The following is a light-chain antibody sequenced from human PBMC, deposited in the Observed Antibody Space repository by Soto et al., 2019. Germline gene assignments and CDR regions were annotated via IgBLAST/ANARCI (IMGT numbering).Light chain of an antibody. V-gene: IGKV1-9*01. J-gene: IGKJ5*01. CDR3: QQLNSYPLT. Sequence: DIQMTQSPSSLSVSVGDRVTITCRASQDIRNYLAWYQQKPGKVPKLLIYAASTLQSGVPSRFSGSGSGTDFTLTISSLQPEDFATYFCQQLNSYPLTFGQGTRLEI. CDR1: QDIRNY. CDR2: AAS.